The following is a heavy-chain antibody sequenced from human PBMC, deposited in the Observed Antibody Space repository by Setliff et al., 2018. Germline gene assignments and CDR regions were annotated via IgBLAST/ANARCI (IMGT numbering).Heavy chain of an antibody. V-gene: IGHV4-34*01. CDR2: SNHSGGT. Sequence: SETLSLTCSVYGESFSNNYWSWIRQPPGKGLEWIGESNHSGGTSYNPSLKSRLTMSVDTSKNQFSLKLSSVTAADTAVYYCAKVITVFGVVIMENWFDPWGQGTLVTVSS. CDR3: AKVITVFGVVIMENWFDP. CDR1: GESFSNNY. D-gene: IGHD3-3*01. J-gene: IGHJ5*02.